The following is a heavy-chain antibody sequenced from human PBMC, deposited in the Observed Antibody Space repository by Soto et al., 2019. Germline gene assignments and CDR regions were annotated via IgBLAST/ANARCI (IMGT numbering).Heavy chain of an antibody. Sequence: SETLSLTCTVSGGSISSRSYYWGWIRQPPGKGLEWIGYISYSGSTNYNPSLKSRVTTSLDTSKNQFSLKLSSVTAADTAIYYCASLNFDILTGYYAFDLWGQGTMVTVSS. CDR3: ASLNFDILTGYYAFDL. V-gene: IGHV4-61*05. CDR2: ISYSGST. J-gene: IGHJ3*01. CDR1: GGSISSRSYY. D-gene: IGHD3-9*01.